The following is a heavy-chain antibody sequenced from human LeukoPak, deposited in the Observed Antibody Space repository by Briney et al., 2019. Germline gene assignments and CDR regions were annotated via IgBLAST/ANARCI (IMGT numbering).Heavy chain of an antibody. CDR1: GFTFSTYG. CDR3: AKDYGDYVFDAFDI. Sequence: GRSLRLSCAASGFTFSTYGMHWVRQAPGKGLEWVAVMSYDGGTKYYADSVKGRFTISRDNSNNTLYLQMNSLRAEDTAVYYCAKDYGDYVFDAFDIWGQGTMVTVSS. J-gene: IGHJ3*02. CDR2: MSYDGGTK. D-gene: IGHD4-17*01. V-gene: IGHV3-30*18.